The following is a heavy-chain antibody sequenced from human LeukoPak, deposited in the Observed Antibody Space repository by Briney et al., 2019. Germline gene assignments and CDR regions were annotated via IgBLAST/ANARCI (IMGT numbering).Heavy chain of an antibody. CDR1: GDSVSSGSYY. CDR2: MYYSGST. V-gene: IGHV4-61*01. J-gene: IGHJ6*04. D-gene: IGHD2-15*01. CDR3: ARDLVVVVAATMDYGMDV. Sequence: SETLSLTCTVSGDSVSSGSYYWGWIRQPPGKGLEWIGYMYYSGSTNDNPSLKSRVTISVDTSKTQFSLKLSSVTAADTAVYYCARDLVVVVAATMDYGMDVWGKGTTVTVSS.